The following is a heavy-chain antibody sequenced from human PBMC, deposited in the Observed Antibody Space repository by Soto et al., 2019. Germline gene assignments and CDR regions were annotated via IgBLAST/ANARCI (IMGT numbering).Heavy chain of an antibody. CDR3: ARGPSVVAAIVDYFDY. J-gene: IGHJ4*02. CDR2: IYYSGST. V-gene: IGHV4-59*01. CDR1: GASISSYS. D-gene: IGHD2-15*01. Sequence: SETLSLTCTVSGASISSYSWSWIRQPPGKGLEWIGYIYYSGSTNYNPSLKSRVTISVDTSKNQFSLKLSSVTAADTAVYYCARGPSVVAAIVDYFDYWGQGTLVTVSS.